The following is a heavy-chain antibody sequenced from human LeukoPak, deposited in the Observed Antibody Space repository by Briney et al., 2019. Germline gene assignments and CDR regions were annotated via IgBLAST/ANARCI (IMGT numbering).Heavy chain of an antibody. CDR2: ISSSSSTI. CDR3: ARGRRDGDYSRDWFDP. D-gene: IGHD4-17*01. V-gene: IGHV3-48*01. Sequence: GGSLRLSCAASGFTFSSYSMNWVRQAPGKGLEWVSYISSSSSTIYYADSVKGRFTISRDNAKNSLYLQMNSLRAEDTAVYYCARGRRDGDYSRDWFDPWGQGTLVTVSS. CDR1: GFTFSSYS. J-gene: IGHJ5*02.